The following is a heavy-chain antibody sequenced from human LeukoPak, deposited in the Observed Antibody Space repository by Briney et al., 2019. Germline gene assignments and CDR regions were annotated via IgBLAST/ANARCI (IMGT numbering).Heavy chain of an antibody. CDR2: IWYDGSNK. V-gene: IGHV3-33*06. J-gene: IGHJ6*03. D-gene: IGHD2-15*01. Sequence: GGSLRLSCAASGFTFSSYGMPWVRQAPGKGLEWVAVIWYDGSNKYYADSVKGRFTISRDNSKNTLYLQMNSLRAEDTAVYYCAKDRLRYRSGGSCYYMDVWGKGTTVTVSS. CDR3: AKDRLRYRSGGSCYYMDV. CDR1: GFTFSSYG.